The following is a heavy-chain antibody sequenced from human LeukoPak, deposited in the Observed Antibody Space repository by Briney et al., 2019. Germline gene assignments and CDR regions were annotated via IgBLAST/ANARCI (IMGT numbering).Heavy chain of an antibody. D-gene: IGHD1-1*01. CDR2: IRSKAYGETA. J-gene: IGHJ4*02. Sequence: GGSPRLSCTASGFTFGDYAMSWIRQAPGKGLEWVGFIRSKAYGETADYAASVKGRFTISRDDSKAIAYLQMNSLKTEDTAVYHCTRDRGAYNLYDYWGQGTLVTVS. CDR1: GFTFGDYA. V-gene: IGHV3-49*03. CDR3: TRDRGAYNLYDY.